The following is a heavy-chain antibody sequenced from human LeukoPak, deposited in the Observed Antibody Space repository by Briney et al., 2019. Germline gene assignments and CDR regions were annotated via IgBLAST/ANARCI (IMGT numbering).Heavy chain of an antibody. Sequence: ASVKVSCKASGYTFTSYGISWVRQAPGQGLEWMGWISAYNGNTNYAQKLQGRVTITTDTSTSTAYMELRSLRSDDTAVYYCARDRVVGATKSYYYYMDVWGKGTTVTVSS. D-gene: IGHD1-26*01. V-gene: IGHV1-18*01. J-gene: IGHJ6*03. CDR1: GYTFTSYG. CDR3: ARDRVVGATKSYYYYMDV. CDR2: ISAYNGNT.